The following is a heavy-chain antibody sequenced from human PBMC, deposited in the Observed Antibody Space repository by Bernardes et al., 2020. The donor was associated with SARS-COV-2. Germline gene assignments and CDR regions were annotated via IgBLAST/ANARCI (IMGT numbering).Heavy chain of an antibody. CDR2: INHSGST. J-gene: IGHJ5*02. Sequence: SETLSLTCAVYGGSFSGYYWSWIRQPPGKGLEWIGEINHSGSTNYNPSLKSRVTISVDTSKNQFSLKLSSVTAADTAVYYCARGSKSWGGGIAVPFDPWGQGTLVTVSS. CDR3: ARGSKSWGGGIAVPFDP. CDR1: GGSFSGYY. D-gene: IGHD6-19*01. V-gene: IGHV4-34*01.